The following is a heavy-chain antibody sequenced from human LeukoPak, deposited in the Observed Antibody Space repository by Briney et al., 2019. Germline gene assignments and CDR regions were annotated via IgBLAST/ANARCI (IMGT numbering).Heavy chain of an antibody. Sequence: GGSLRLSCAASGFAFSTYWMHWVRQAPGKGLVWVSRIKSGGSSTTYADFVKGRFTVSRDNAKNTLYLQMSSLRAEDTAMYFCARVGGRGSIGGDCWGQGTLVTVSS. CDR2: IKSGGSST. V-gene: IGHV3-74*03. J-gene: IGHJ4*02. D-gene: IGHD3-10*01. CDR3: ARVGGRGSIGGDC. CDR1: GFAFSTYW.